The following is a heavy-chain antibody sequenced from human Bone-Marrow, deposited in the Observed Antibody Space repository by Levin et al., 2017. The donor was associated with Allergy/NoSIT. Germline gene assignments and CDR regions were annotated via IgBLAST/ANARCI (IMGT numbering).Heavy chain of an antibody. CDR1: GFTFSSYG. Sequence: SCAASGFTFSSYGMHWVRQAPGKGLEWVAVISYDGSNKYYADSVKGRFTISRDNSKNTLYLQMNSLRAEDTAVYYCAKGVPAANHYYYYGMDVWGQGTTVTVSS. J-gene: IGHJ6*02. V-gene: IGHV3-30*18. CDR3: AKGVPAANHYYYYGMDV. CDR2: ISYDGSNK. D-gene: IGHD2-2*01.